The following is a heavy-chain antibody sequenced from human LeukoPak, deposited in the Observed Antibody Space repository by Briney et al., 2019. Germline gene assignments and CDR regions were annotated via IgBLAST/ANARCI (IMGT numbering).Heavy chain of an antibody. D-gene: IGHD4-17*01. V-gene: IGHV5-51*01. CDR3: ARPGYYGDYSFDF. J-gene: IGHJ4*02. CDR2: IYPRDSDT. Sequence: GESLKISCKGSGYSFTSYWIGRVRQMPGKALEWMGIIYPRDSDTRYSPSFQGQVTISADKSISTAYLQWSSLKASDTAMYYCARPGYYGDYSFDFWGQGTLVTVSS. CDR1: GYSFTSYW.